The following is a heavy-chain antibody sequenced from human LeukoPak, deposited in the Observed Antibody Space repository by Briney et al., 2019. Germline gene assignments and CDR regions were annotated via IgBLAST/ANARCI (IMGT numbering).Heavy chain of an antibody. Sequence: SETLSLTCTVSGGSLSSSSYYWGWIRQPPGEGLEWIGNIYYSGSTYYNPSLKSRVIISADTSKNQSSLRLSSVTAADTAVYYCARGFSYSSSPGFDYWGQGTLVTVSS. CDR1: GGSLSSSSYY. V-gene: IGHV4-39*07. J-gene: IGHJ4*02. CDR2: IYYSGST. D-gene: IGHD6-6*01. CDR3: ARGFSYSSSPGFDY.